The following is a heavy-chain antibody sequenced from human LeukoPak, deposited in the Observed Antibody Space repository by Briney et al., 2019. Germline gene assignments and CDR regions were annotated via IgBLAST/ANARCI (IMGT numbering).Heavy chain of an antibody. Sequence: SETLSLTCAVYGGSFSGYYWSWIRQPPGKGLEWIGYIYHSGSTYYNPSLKSRVTISVDRSKNQFSLKLSSVTAADTAVYYCARGLGSGPYYYYGMDVWGQGTTVTVSS. CDR2: IYHSGST. J-gene: IGHJ6*02. CDR3: ARGLGSGPYYYYGMDV. V-gene: IGHV4-34*01. D-gene: IGHD6-19*01. CDR1: GGSFSGYY.